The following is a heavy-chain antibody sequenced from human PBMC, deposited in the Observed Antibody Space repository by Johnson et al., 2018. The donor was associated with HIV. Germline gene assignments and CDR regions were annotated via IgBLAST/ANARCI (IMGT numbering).Heavy chain of an antibody. V-gene: IGHV3-30*19. CDR3: TTEFYDFWGGCYDAFDI. CDR1: GFIFSNCG. Sequence: QVQLVESGGGLVQPGGSLRLSCAASGFIFSNCGMHWVRQAPGKGLEWVAVISYDGSNKYYADSVKGRFTISRDISKNTLDLQMNSLRAEDTAVYYCTTEFYDFWGGCYDAFDIWGQGTMVTVSS. J-gene: IGHJ3*02. CDR2: ISYDGSNK. D-gene: IGHD3-3*01.